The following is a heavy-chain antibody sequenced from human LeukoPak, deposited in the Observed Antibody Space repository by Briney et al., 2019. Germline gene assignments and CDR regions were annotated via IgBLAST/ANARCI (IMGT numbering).Heavy chain of an antibody. Sequence: GASVKVSCKASGYTFTGYYMHWVRQAPGQGLEWMGWINPNSGGTNYAQKFQGRVTMTRDTSISTAYMELSRLRSDDTAVYYCASWGGSGFGEWPRYFDYWGQGTLVTVSS. V-gene: IGHV1-2*02. J-gene: IGHJ4*02. CDR1: GYTFTGYY. D-gene: IGHD3-10*01. CDR2: INPNSGGT. CDR3: ASWGGSGFGEWPRYFDY.